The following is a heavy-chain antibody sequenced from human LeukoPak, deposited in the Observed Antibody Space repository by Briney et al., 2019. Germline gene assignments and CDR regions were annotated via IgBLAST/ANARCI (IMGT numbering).Heavy chain of an antibody. CDR1: GGSISNYY. CDR3: ARAVPGMDV. J-gene: IGHJ6*02. V-gene: IGHV4-59*01. Sequence: SETLSLTCTVSGGSISNYYWSWIRQPPGKGLEWIGYIYYSGSTNYNPSLKSRVTISVDTSKNQFSLKLSSVTAADTAVYYCARAVPGMDVWGQGTTVTVSS. CDR2: IYYSGST.